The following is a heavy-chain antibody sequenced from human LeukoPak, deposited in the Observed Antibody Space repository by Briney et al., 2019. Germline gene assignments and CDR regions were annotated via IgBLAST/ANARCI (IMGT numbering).Heavy chain of an antibody. V-gene: IGHV1-46*01. Sequence: ASVKVSCKASGYTFTSYYMHWVRQAPGQGLEWMGIINPSGGSTSYAQKFQDRVTMTTDTSTTTAYMEVRSLRSDDTAVYYCARSPPPTIVGAHYFDYWGQGTLVTVSS. J-gene: IGHJ4*02. CDR3: ARSPPPTIVGAHYFDY. CDR1: GYTFTSYY. D-gene: IGHD1-26*01. CDR2: INPSGGST.